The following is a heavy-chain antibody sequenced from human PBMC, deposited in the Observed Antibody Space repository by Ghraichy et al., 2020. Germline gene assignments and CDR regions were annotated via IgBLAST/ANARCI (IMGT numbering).Heavy chain of an antibody. CDR2: IRYDGSNK. V-gene: IGHV3-30*02. D-gene: IGHD2-21*02. CDR1: GVKLSSYG. J-gene: IGHJ4*01. Sequence: GVKLSSYGMNWVRKAPGKGLEWVAFIRYDGSNKYYADSVKGRFTISRENSKNTLYLQMNSLRAEDTAVYYCAKMVVGNRVVTTPVDYWGHLTLFTFSS. CDR3: AKMVVGNRVVTTPVDY.